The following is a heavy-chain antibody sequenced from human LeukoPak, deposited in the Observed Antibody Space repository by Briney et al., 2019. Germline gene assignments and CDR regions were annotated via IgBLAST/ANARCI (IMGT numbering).Heavy chain of an antibody. D-gene: IGHD3-16*01. CDR3: AKQDYHQGFYDY. CDR1: GFTFRSFG. Sequence: GGSLRLSCAASGFTFRSFGMHWVRQAPGKGLEWVSFIRSDGRATDYADSVKGRLTISRDNSRNMLYVQMNSLRDEDTAIYYCAKQDYHQGFYDYWGQGTLVTVSS. CDR2: IRSDGRAT. J-gene: IGHJ4*02. V-gene: IGHV3-30*02.